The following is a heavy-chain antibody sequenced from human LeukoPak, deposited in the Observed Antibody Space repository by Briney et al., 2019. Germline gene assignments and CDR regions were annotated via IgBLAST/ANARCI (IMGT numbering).Heavy chain of an antibody. CDR3: AHAPRAVPAPFFVS. D-gene: IGHD6-19*01. CDR2: IYWDDDK. J-gene: IGHJ4*02. CDR1: GFSLTTGGVG. V-gene: IGHV2-5*02. Sequence: SGPTLVKPTQTLTLTCTFSGFSLTTGGVGVGWIRQPPGKALEWLALIYWDDDKRYSPSLKSRLTITKDTSKNQVVLTMTNMDPVDTATYYCAHAPRAVPAPFFVSWGQGILVTVSS.